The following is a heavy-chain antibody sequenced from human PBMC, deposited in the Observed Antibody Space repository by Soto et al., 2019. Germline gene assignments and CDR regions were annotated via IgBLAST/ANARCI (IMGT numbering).Heavy chain of an antibody. Sequence: QVQLVQSGAEVRKPGSSVKVSCKISGGTFTNYVISWLRQAPGQGLEWMGGLIPIFGAANLAQKFQGSVTITTDESTSTVNMELSSLTSEDTAVYYCARGTSSPNFDPWGQGTLVTVSS. D-gene: IGHD3-16*02. CDR3: ARGTSSPNFDP. CDR2: LIPIFGAA. V-gene: IGHV1-69*01. CDR1: GGTFTNYV. J-gene: IGHJ5*02.